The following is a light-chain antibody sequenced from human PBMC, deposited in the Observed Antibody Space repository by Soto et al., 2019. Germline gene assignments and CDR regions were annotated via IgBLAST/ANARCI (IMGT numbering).Light chain of an antibody. Sequence: EVVLTQSPGTLSLSPGERATLSCRASQSISSRFLAWYQQKPGQAPRLLMYGASSRATGIPDRFSGSGSGTDFTLSSSRLEPEDVSVYYCQQDDSSRTFGQGTKVEIK. CDR2: GAS. J-gene: IGKJ1*01. CDR3: QQDDSSRT. V-gene: IGKV3-20*01. CDR1: QSISSRF.